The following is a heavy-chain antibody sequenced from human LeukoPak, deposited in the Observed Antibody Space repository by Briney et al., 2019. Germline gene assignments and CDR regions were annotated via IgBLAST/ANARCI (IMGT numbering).Heavy chain of an antibody. J-gene: IGHJ6*03. Sequence: PSETLSLTCTVSGGSISSYYWSWIRQPPGKGLEWIGYIYYSGSTNYNPSLKSRVTKSVDTSKNQFSLKLSSVTAADTAVYYCARGSSYYGSGSRRDYYMDVWGKGTTVTVSS. V-gene: IGHV4-59*01. D-gene: IGHD3-10*01. CDR3: ARGSSYYGSGSRRDYYMDV. CDR2: IYYSGST. CDR1: GGSISSYY.